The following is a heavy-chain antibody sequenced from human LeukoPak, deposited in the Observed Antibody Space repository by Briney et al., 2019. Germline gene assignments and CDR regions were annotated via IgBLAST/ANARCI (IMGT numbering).Heavy chain of an antibody. CDR1: GGSISNLDYY. V-gene: IGHV4-4*07. Sequence: PSETLSLTCTVSGGSISNLDYYWAWVRQPAGRRLEWIGRIYTSGGTNYNPSLKSRVTMSEDTSKNQFSLKLTSVTAADTAVYYCARFIRTREFDYWGQGTLVTVSS. J-gene: IGHJ4*02. CDR3: ARFIRTREFDY. CDR2: IYTSGGT. D-gene: IGHD1-7*01.